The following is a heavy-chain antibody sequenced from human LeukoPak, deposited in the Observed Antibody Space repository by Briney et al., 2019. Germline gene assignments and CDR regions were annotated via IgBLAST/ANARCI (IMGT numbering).Heavy chain of an antibody. CDR1: GYTFTTSG. CDR2: VSGYTGNT. V-gene: IGHV1-18*01. D-gene: IGHD2-2*01. Sequence: ASVKVSCKTSGYTFTTSGVSWVRQAPGQGLEWMGWVSGYTGNTNYAERFQGRVTMTTDTSTTTVYRELTSLRSDDTAVYYCARGEVSASLYYFDFWGQGTLVTVS. CDR3: ARGEVSASLYYFDF. J-gene: IGHJ4*02.